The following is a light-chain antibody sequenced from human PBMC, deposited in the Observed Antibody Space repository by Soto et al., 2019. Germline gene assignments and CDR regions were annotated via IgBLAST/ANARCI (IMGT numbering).Light chain of an antibody. CDR3: QQYNNWPLT. CDR1: QNVHSN. CDR2: DTS. J-gene: IGKJ4*01. Sequence: ENVLTQSPATLSVSPGDGATLSCRASQNVHSNLAWYQQKPGQAPRLLIYDTSTRATDIPFRFSGGGSGTEFTLTISSLQSEDFAVYYCQQYNNWPLTFGGGTKVEIK. V-gene: IGKV3-15*01.